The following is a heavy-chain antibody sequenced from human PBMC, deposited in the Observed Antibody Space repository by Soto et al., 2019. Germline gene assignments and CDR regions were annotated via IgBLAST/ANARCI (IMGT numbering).Heavy chain of an antibody. V-gene: IGHV4-4*02. Sequence: QVQLQESGPGLVKPSGTLSLTCAVSGGSISSSNWWSWVRQPPGKGLEWIGEIYHSGSTNYNPSLKSRVTISVERSKNQFFLKLSSVTTADTAVYYCARDQVADRQDGGVYYYGMDVWGQGTTVTVSS. CDR2: IYHSGST. CDR3: ARDQVADRQDGGVYYYGMDV. CDR1: GGSISSSNW. J-gene: IGHJ6*02. D-gene: IGHD2-15*01.